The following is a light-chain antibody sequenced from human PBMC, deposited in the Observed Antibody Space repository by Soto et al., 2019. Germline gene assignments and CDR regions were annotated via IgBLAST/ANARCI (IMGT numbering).Light chain of an antibody. V-gene: IGKV1-39*01. CDR3: QQSYSVPRLT. CDR2: FAS. Sequence: DIQMTQSPSSLSAFVGERVTITCRASQDIDTYVNWYQFKTGEAPKLLIYFASTLQTGVPYRFSGSGAGTDFSLTIANRQPEDFGIYYCQQSYSVPRLTFGPGTRVNIK. CDR1: QDIDTY. J-gene: IGKJ1*01.